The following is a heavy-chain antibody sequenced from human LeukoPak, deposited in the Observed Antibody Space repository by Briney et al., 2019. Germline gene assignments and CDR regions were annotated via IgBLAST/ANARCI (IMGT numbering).Heavy chain of an antibody. V-gene: IGHV4-34*01. CDR3: ARGGYIDC. CDR1: GGSFSGYY. Sequence: SETLSLTCAVYGGSFSGYYWSWIRQPPGKGLEWIGEINHSGSTNYNPSLKSRVMISVDTSKNQFSLKLSSVTAADTAVYYCARGGYIDCWGQGTLVTVSS. CDR2: INHSGST. J-gene: IGHJ4*02.